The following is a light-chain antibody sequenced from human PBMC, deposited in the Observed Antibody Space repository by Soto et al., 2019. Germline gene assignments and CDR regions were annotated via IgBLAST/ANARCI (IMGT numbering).Light chain of an antibody. V-gene: IGLV2-14*01. CDR1: SSDVGGYNF. J-gene: IGLJ2*01. CDR3: SSYTTSSKGV. CDR2: EVS. Sequence: QSALTQPASVSGSLGQSITISCTGTSSDVGGYNFVSWYQQHPGKSPKLMIYEVSNRPSGVSNRFSGSKSGNTASMTISGLQAEDEADYYCSSYTTSSKGVFVGGTKLTVL.